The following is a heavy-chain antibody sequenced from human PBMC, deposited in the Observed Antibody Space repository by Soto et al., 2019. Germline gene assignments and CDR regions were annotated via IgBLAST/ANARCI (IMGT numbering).Heavy chain of an antibody. J-gene: IGHJ4*02. CDR2: ISNDGSNE. V-gene: IGHV3-30*18. CDR1: GFTFRWFG. D-gene: IGHD3-10*01. CDR3: AKGEVRGIIPSYFDY. Sequence: PGGSLRLSCAGSGFTFRWFGMNWVRQAPGKGLEWVARISNDGSNEYYVDSVKGRFTISRDNPKNTLYLQMDSLGAEDTAVYYCAKGEVRGIIPSYFDYWGLGTLVTVSS.